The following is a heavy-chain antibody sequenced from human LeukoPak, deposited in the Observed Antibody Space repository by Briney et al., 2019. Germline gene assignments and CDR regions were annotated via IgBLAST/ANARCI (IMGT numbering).Heavy chain of an antibody. CDR3: ATGTVYYYDSSGYYNDY. Sequence: GESLKISCEGSGYSFTSYWIGWVRQMPGKGLEWMGIIYPGDSDTRYSPSFQGQVTISADKSISTAYLQWSSLKASDTAMYYCATGTVYYYDSSGYYNDYWGQGTLVTVSS. CDR1: GYSFTSYW. CDR2: IYPGDSDT. D-gene: IGHD3-22*01. J-gene: IGHJ4*02. V-gene: IGHV5-51*01.